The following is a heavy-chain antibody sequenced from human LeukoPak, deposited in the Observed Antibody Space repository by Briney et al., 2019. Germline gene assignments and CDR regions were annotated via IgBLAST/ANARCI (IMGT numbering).Heavy chain of an antibody. CDR2: ISWNSGSI. V-gene: IGHV3-9*01. D-gene: IGHD3-10*01. Sequence: PGGSLRLSCAASGFTFDDYAMHWVRQAPGKGLEWVSGISWNSGSIGYADSVKGRFTISRDNAKNSLYLQMNSLRAEDTAVYYCARDHPGDYDYWGQGTLVTVSS. J-gene: IGHJ4*02. CDR1: GFTFDDYA. CDR3: ARDHPGDYDY.